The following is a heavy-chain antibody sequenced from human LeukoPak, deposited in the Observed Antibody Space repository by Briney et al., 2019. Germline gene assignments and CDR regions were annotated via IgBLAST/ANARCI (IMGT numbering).Heavy chain of an antibody. CDR3: ARQYSSSWYALGYLDY. CDR1: GFTFSSYW. D-gene: IGHD6-13*01. CDR2: IKQDGSDK. J-gene: IGHJ4*02. V-gene: IGHV3-7*01. Sequence: GGSLRLSYAASGFTFSSYWMSWVRQAPGKGLEWVANIKQDGSDKYYVDSVKGRFTISRDNAKNSLYLQMNSLRADDTALYYCARQYSSSWYALGYLDYWGQRTLVTVSS.